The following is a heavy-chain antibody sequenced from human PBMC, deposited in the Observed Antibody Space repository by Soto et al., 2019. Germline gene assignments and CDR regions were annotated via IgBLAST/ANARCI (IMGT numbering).Heavy chain of an antibody. V-gene: IGHV3-33*01. CDR1: GFTFSSYG. Sequence: QVQLVESGGGVVQPGRSLRLSCAASGFTFSSYGMHWVRQAPGKGLEWVAVIWYDGSNKYYTDSVKGRFTISRDNSKNQAYLPMDSPRAEGTACYFLARDGWGVGLIVDAVWNYYMDVWGKGTTVTVSS. CDR2: IWYDGSNK. J-gene: IGHJ6*03. CDR3: ARDGWGVGLIVDAVWNYYMDV. D-gene: IGHD2-8*01.